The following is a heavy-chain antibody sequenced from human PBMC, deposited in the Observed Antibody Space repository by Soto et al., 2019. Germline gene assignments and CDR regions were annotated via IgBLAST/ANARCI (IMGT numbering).Heavy chain of an antibody. J-gene: IGHJ5*02. CDR2: IFYNGST. Sequence: QLQLQESGPGLVKPSETLSLTCTVSGGSISHYHWNWIRQAPGKGMEWIGYIFYNGSTHYNPSLTIRVTISVDMSTNRLSLTLTSVTAADTAVYYCARSFYPWGQGALVTVSS. CDR1: GGSISHYH. V-gene: IGHV4-59*01. CDR3: ARSFYP.